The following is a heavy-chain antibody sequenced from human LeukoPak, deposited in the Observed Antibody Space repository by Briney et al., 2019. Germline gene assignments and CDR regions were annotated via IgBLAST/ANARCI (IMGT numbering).Heavy chain of an antibody. V-gene: IGHV3-23*01. Sequence: GGSLRLSCAASGFTFSSYAMSWVRQAPGKGPEWVSAISGSGCSTYYADSVKGRFTISRDNSKNTLYLQMNSLRAEDTAVYYCAKVGHSSSLDYWGQGTLVTVSS. D-gene: IGHD6-13*01. CDR2: ISGSGCST. J-gene: IGHJ4*02. CDR3: AKVGHSSSLDY. CDR1: GFTFSSYA.